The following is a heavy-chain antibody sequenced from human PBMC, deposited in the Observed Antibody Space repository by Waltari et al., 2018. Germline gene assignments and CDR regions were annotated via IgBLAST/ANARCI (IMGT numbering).Heavy chain of an antibody. CDR1: GFTFCNSS. CDR3: ARPYSSGWYINFDY. J-gene: IGHJ4*02. D-gene: IGHD6-19*01. Sequence: EVQLVESGGGLVQPGGSLRLSCAASGFTFCNSSMVWVRQAPGKGLEWVATIKQDGSESYYVDSVKGRFTFSRDNAKNSLYLQMNSLRAEDTAVYYCARPYSSGWYINFDYWGQGTLVTVSS. V-gene: IGHV3-7*01. CDR2: IKQDGSES.